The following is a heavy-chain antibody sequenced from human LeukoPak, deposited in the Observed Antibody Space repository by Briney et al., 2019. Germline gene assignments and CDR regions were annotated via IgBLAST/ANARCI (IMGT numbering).Heavy chain of an antibody. J-gene: IGHJ4*02. CDR3: ASIIVVVPAAIPTYFDY. V-gene: IGHV4-34*01. CDR1: GGSFSGYY. D-gene: IGHD2-2*02. Sequence: DPSETLSLTCAVYGGSFSGYYWSWIRQPPGKGLEWIGEINHSGSTNYNPSLKSRVTISVDTSKNQFSLKLSSVTAADTAVYYCASIIVVVPAAIPTYFDYWGQGTLVTVSS. CDR2: INHSGST.